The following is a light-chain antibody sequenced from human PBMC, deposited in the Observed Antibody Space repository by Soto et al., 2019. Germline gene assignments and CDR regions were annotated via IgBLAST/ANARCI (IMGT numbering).Light chain of an antibody. CDR3: HQSYRTPVT. J-gene: IGKJ4*01. V-gene: IGKV1-39*01. CDR2: AAS. Sequence: DMQMTQCPSALSACLGDRVTITYRASQSISSYLNWYQQKKGEAPKLLIYAASNLQSGVPSRFSGGGSGTDFTLTITGLQTEDSATYYCHQSYRTPVTFGGGTKVDIK. CDR1: QSISSY.